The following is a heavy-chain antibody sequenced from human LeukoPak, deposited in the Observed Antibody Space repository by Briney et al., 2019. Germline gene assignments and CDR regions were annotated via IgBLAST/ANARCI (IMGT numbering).Heavy chain of an antibody. Sequence: PSETLSLTCTVSGGSTSGNYWSWIRQPPGKGLEWIGYIYYSGTTKYNPSLESRVTMSVDTSNNQFSLKLSSVTAADTAVYYCARGGYSHGYSTLDYWGQGTLVTVSA. CDR2: IYYSGTT. D-gene: IGHD5-18*01. J-gene: IGHJ4*02. V-gene: IGHV4-59*01. CDR3: ARGGYSHGYSTLDY. CDR1: GGSTSGNY.